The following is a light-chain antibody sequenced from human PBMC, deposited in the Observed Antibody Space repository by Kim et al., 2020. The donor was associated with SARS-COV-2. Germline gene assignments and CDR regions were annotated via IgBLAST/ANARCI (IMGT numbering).Light chain of an antibody. CDR2: GAS. Sequence: SPVERATLSCRATQSVSANYLAWYQHKRVQAPRLLIYGASTRATGIPERFTGSGSGTDFTLTISRLEPEDFAVYYCQQYDILPRTFGQGTKVDIK. CDR1: QSVSANY. CDR3: QQYDILPRT. V-gene: IGKV3-20*01. J-gene: IGKJ1*01.